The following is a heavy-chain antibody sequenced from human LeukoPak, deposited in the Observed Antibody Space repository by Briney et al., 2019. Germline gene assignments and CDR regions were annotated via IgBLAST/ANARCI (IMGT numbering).Heavy chain of an antibody. CDR2: SRNKAKSYTT. CDR3: VRDGSVAGSDYLDY. V-gene: IGHV3-72*01. D-gene: IGHD6-19*01. Sequence: GGSLSLSCAVSGFNFSDHFLDWVRQAPGKGLEWVGRSRNKAKSYTTEYAASVKGRFTISRDDSKNSLYLQMNSLKTEDTAVYYCVRDGSVAGSDYLDYWGQGTLVTVSS. CDR1: GFNFSDHF. J-gene: IGHJ4*02.